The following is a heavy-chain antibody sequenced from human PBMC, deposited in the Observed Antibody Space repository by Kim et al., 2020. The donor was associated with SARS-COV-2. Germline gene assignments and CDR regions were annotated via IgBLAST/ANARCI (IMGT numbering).Heavy chain of an antibody. CDR1: GYTFTSYG. Sequence: ASVKVSCKASGYTFTSYGISWVRQAPGQGLVWMGWISDYNGTKKYAQKPQGSVTMTTDTYTSTAYMELRSLRSDDTAVYYCARLWHTSGVGNSAYWGQGT. J-gene: IGHJ4*02. CDR2: ISDYNGTK. D-gene: IGHD3-22*01. V-gene: IGHV1-18*01. CDR3: ARLWHTSGVGNSAY.